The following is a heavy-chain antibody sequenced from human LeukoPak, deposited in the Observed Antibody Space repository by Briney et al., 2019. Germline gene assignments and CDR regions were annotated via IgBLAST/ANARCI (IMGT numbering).Heavy chain of an antibody. J-gene: IGHJ4*02. CDR3: AKDRYCSSTTCSRYFDY. Sequence: GGSLRLSCAASGFTFSSYAMSWVRQAPGKGLEWVSAISLIGGSTHYADSVKGRFTISRVNSMNTLYLQMNSLSAEDTAVYYCAKDRYCSSTTCSRYFDYWGQGTLVTVSS. V-gene: IGHV3-23*01. D-gene: IGHD2-2*01. CDR1: GFTFSSYA. CDR2: ISLIGGST.